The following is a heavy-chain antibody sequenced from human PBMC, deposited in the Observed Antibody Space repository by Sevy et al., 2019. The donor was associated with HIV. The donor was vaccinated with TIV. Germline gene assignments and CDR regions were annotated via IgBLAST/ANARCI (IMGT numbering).Heavy chain of an antibody. CDR2: IKGDGSDK. D-gene: IGHD6-13*01. CDR3: ATHAGIAAAGRVFDY. CDR1: GFSFSANW. J-gene: IGHJ4*02. Sequence: GGSLRLSCAASGFSFSANWMNWVRQAPGKGLEWVANIKGDGSDKHYVDSVEGRFTISRDNAKNVLYLLMNSLKTEDTAVYYCATHAGIAAAGRVFDYWGQGTLVTVSS. V-gene: IGHV3-7*03.